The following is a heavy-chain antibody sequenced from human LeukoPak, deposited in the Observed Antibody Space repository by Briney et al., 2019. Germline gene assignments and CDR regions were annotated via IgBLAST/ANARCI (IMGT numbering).Heavy chain of an antibody. V-gene: IGHV1-2*02. Sequence: ASVKVSCKASGYTFTGYFLHWVRRAPGQGFEWMGWINPNSGDTSYTQTFQGRVTMTRDTSISTAYMELSSLRSDDTAVYYCATLWGTTPQYYFDYWGQGTLVTVSS. CDR1: GYTFTGYF. J-gene: IGHJ4*02. CDR3: ATLWGTTPQYYFDY. CDR2: INPNSGDT. D-gene: IGHD3-16*01.